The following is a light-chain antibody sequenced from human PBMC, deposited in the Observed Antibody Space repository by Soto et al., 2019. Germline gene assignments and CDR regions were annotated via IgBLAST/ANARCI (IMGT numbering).Light chain of an antibody. Sequence: AIRMTQSPSSFSASTGDRVTITCRASQGISSYLAWYQQKPGKAPKLLIYAASTLQSGVPSRFSGSGSGTDFTLTISCLQSXXXXXXXXXXXXSYPHTFGQGTKVEIK. CDR2: AAS. CDR1: QGISSY. CDR3: XXXXSYPHT. J-gene: IGKJ1*01. V-gene: IGKV1-8*01.